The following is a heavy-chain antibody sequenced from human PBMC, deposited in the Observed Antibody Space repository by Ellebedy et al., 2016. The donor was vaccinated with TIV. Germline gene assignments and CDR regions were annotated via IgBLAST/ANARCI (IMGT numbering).Heavy chain of an antibody. CDR1: GFTFSNAW. CDR2: IKSKTAGGAA. CDR3: ATVYRYNYDSV. Sequence: GGSLRLSCAASGFTFSNAWMNWVRQAPGKGLEWVGRIKSKTAGGAADYAAPVQGRFTISRDDSQNTLYLQLNSLKTEDTAVYFCATVYRYNYDSVWGQGTLVTVSS. D-gene: IGHD5-18*01. J-gene: IGHJ4*02. V-gene: IGHV3-15*01.